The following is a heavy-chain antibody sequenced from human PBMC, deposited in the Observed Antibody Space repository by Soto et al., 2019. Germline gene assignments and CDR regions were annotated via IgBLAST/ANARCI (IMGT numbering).Heavy chain of an antibody. Sequence: SETLSLTCNISGGSITDSSGGCFITYYWNWVRQPPGKGLEWIGNIHYNGNTKYSPSLKSRVTMSVDTSKNHFSLKLISVTTADTAVYFCAREGNLGRWIQPLDSWGQGTLVTVS. J-gene: IGHJ4*02. CDR1: GGSITDSSGGCFITYY. CDR3: AREGNLGRWIQPLDS. CDR2: IHYNGNT. D-gene: IGHD2-2*03. V-gene: IGHV4-61*03.